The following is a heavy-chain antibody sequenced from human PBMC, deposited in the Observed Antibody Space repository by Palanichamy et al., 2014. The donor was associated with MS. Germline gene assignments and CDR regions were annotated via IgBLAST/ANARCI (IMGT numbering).Heavy chain of an antibody. V-gene: IGHV3-9*01. Sequence: EVQLVESGGGLVQPGRSLRLSCAASGFTFDDYAMHWVRQAPGKGLEWVSGISWNSGSIGYADSVKGRFTISRDNAKNSLYLQMNSLRAEDTALYYCAKVAVAGTFKGSGHFDYWGQGTLVTVSS. J-gene: IGHJ4*02. CDR3: AKVAVAGTFKGSGHFDY. D-gene: IGHD6-19*01. CDR1: GFTFDDYA. CDR2: ISWNSGSI.